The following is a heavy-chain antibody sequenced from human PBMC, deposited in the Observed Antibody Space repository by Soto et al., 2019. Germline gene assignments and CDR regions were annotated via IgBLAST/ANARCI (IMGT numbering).Heavy chain of an antibody. CDR2: MSYDGSNK. CDR1: GFTFSSYA. D-gene: IGHD6-19*01. V-gene: IGHV3-30-3*01. J-gene: IGHJ4*02. Sequence: QVQLVESGGGVVQPGRSLRLSCAASGFTFSSYAMHWVRQAPGKGLEWVAVMSYDGSNKYYADSVKGRFTISRDNSKNTLYLHMNSLRAEDTAVYYCARDKSPYSSGWHNRHVDYWGQGTLVTVSS. CDR3: ARDKSPYSSGWHNRHVDY.